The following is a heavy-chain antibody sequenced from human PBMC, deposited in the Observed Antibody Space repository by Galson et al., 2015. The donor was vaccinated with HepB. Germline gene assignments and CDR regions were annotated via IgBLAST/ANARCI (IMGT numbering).Heavy chain of an antibody. J-gene: IGHJ4*02. V-gene: IGHV2-70*04. D-gene: IGHD1-26*01. CDR3: ARISGSYPRYYFDY. CDR2: IDWDDDK. CDR1: GFSLSTSGVR. Sequence: PALVKPTQTLTLTCTLSGFSLSTSGVRVSWIRQPPGKALEWLARIDWDDDKFYSTSLKTRLTISKDTSKNQVVLTMTNMDPVDTATYYCARISGSYPRYYFDYWGQGTLVTVSS.